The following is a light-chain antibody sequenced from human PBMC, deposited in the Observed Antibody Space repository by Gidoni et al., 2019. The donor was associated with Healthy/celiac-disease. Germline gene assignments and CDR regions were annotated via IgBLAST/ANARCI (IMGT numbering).Light chain of an antibody. Sequence: QSALTQPASVSGSPGQSITISCTGTSSDVGSYNLVSWYQQHPGKAPKLMIYEGSKRPSGVSNRFSGSKSGNTASLTISGLQAEDEADNYCCSYAGSSTWVFGTGTKATVL. CDR2: EGS. J-gene: IGLJ1*01. CDR1: SSDVGSYNL. CDR3: CSYAGSSTWV. V-gene: IGLV2-23*01.